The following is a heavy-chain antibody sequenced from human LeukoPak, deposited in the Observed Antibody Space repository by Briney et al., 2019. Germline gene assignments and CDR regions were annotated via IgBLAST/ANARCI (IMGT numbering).Heavy chain of an antibody. Sequence: GGSLRLSCAASGFTVSNNYMSWVRQAPGKGLEWVSIIYSGGTTYYVDSVKGRFTISRDNSKNTLYLQMNSLRAEDTAVYYCASSLLGFTFDYWGQGTLVTVSS. D-gene: IGHD2-15*01. CDR3: ASSLLGFTFDY. CDR1: GFTVSNNY. J-gene: IGHJ4*02. V-gene: IGHV3-53*01. CDR2: IYSGGTT.